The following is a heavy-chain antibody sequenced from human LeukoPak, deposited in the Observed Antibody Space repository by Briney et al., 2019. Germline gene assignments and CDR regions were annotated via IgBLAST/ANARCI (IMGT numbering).Heavy chain of an antibody. V-gene: IGHV1-46*01. D-gene: IGHD2-15*01. J-gene: IGHJ6*03. CDR1: GYTFTSYY. CDR3: ARDPVPRTYCSGGSCYSRYYYMDV. CDR2: INPSGGST. Sequence: ASVKVSCKASGYTFTSYYMHWVRQAPGQGLEWMGIINPSGGSTSYAQKFQGRVTMTRDMSTSTVYMELSSLRSEDTAVYYCARDPVPRTYCSGGSCYSRYYYMDVWGKGTTVTVSS.